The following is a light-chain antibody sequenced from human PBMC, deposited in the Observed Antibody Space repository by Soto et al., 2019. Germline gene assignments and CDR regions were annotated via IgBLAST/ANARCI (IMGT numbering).Light chain of an antibody. CDR3: QQYNNWPPEGT. J-gene: IGKJ1*01. Sequence: EVVLTQSPVTLSLSPGERATLSCRSSQSFRGLLAWYQQKPGQAPRLLIYGASTRATGIPARFSGSGSGTEFTLTISSLQSEDFAVYYCQQYNNWPPEGTFGQGTKVDIK. CDR2: GAS. CDR1: QSFRGL. V-gene: IGKV3-15*01.